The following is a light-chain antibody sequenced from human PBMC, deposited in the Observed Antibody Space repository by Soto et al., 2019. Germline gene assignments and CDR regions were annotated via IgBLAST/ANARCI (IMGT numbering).Light chain of an antibody. CDR2: GAS. J-gene: IGKJ1*01. Sequence: EIVMTQSPATLSVSPGERATLSCRASQSVSSNSAWYQQKPGQAPRLLIYGASTRATGIPARFSDSGSGTEFTLTISSLQSEDFAGYYCQQYNNWPAWTFGRGTKEESK. CDR3: QQYNNWPAWT. V-gene: IGKV3-15*01. CDR1: QSVSSN.